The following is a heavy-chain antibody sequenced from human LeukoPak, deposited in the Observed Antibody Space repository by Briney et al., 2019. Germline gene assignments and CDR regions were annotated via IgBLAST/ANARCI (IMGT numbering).Heavy chain of an antibody. D-gene: IGHD2-15*01. CDR3: ARDCSGGTCKNWGGYDAFDI. CDR2: INHSGST. Sequence: SETLSLTCAVYGGSLSGYYWSWIRQSPGKGLEWIGEINHSGSTNYNPSLKSRVTISVDTSKNQFSLKLRSVTAADTAVYYCARDCSGGTCKNWGGYDAFDIWGQGTMVTVSS. J-gene: IGHJ3*02. V-gene: IGHV4-34*01. CDR1: GGSLSGYY.